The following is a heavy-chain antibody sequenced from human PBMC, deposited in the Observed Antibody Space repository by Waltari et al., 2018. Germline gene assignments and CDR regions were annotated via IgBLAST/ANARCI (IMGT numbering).Heavy chain of an antibody. CDR1: GDTMSSASW. CDR3: ARDRGRGLYLDS. D-gene: IGHD2-15*01. CDR2: VYGGGRT. V-gene: IGHV4-4*02. Sequence: QLQLQESGPGLVKPSGTLSLTCEVSGDTMSSASWWSWVRQPPGKGLEWIGQVYGGGRTNYNPSFASRVTVALDTYNKQFSLKVTSATAADTAVYYCARDRGRGLYLDSWGPGLLVTVSP. J-gene: IGHJ4*02.